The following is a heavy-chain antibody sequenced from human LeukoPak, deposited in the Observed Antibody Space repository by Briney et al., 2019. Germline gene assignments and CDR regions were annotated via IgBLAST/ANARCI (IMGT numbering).Heavy chain of an antibody. CDR2: IYISGST. J-gene: IGHJ4*02. V-gene: IGHV4-61*02. Sequence: ASQTLSLTCTVSGGSISSGNYYWSWIRQPAGKGLEWMGRIYISGSTNYNPSLKSRVTISTDTSTSKNQFSLKLSSVTAADTAVYYCAREGYSGYDFDYWGQGALVTVSS. D-gene: IGHD5-12*01. CDR1: GGSISSGNYY. CDR3: AREGYSGYDFDY.